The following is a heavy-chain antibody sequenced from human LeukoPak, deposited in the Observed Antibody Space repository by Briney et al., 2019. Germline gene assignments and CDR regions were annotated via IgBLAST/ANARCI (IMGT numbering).Heavy chain of an antibody. J-gene: IGHJ6*03. CDR2: ISAYNGNT. V-gene: IGHV1-18*03. Sequence: ASVKVSCKDSGYTFTSYGISWVRQAPGQGLEWMGWISAYNGNTNYAQKLQGRVTMTTDTSTSTAYMDLRSLRTDDMAVYYCARLGRAGPYYYYYMDVWGKGTTVTVSS. CDR3: ARLGRAGPYYYYYMDV. CDR1: GYTFTSYG. D-gene: IGHD1-26*01.